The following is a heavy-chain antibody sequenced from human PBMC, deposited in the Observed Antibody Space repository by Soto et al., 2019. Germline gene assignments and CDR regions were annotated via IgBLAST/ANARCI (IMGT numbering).Heavy chain of an antibody. J-gene: IGHJ3*02. Sequence: PGEPLKISCKGSGYSFTIYWISWVRQMPGKGLEWMGRIDPSDSYTNYSPSFQGHVTISADKSISTAYLQWSSLKASDTAMYYCARHDSSGYYYDAFDIWGQGTMVTVSS. D-gene: IGHD3-22*01. CDR2: IDPSDSYT. V-gene: IGHV5-10-1*01. CDR1: GYSFTIYW. CDR3: ARHDSSGYYYDAFDI.